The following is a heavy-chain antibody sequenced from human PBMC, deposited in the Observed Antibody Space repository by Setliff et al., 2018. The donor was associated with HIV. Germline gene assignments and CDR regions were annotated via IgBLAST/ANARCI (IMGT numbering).Heavy chain of an antibody. CDR1: GFTFSSYA. J-gene: IGHJ4*02. CDR3: AKDRVHNTAMVTGIDY. CDR2: ISVSGGST. Sequence: HPGGSLRLSCAASGFTFSSYAMSWVRQAPGKGLEWVSGISVSGGSTYYADSVKGRFTISRDNSKNTLYLQMNSLRAEDTAVYYCAKDRVHNTAMVTGIDYWGQGTLVTVS. V-gene: IGHV3-23*01. D-gene: IGHD5-18*01.